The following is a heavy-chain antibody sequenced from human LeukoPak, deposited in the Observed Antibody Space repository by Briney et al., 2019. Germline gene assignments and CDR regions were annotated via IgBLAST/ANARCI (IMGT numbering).Heavy chain of an antibody. CDR2: ISPDGSTT. D-gene: IGHD6-19*01. Sequence: AGGPLRLSCAASGFTFSSYWMHWVRQAPGKGLVWVSRISPDGSTTGHADSVKGRFTISRDNSKNTLYLQMNSLRAEDTAVYYCARDEVAGSFDYWGQGTLVTVSS. CDR1: GFTFSSYW. J-gene: IGHJ4*02. CDR3: ARDEVAGSFDY. V-gene: IGHV3-74*01.